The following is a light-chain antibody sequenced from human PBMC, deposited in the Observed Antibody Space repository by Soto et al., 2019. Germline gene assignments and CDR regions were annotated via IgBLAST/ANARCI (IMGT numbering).Light chain of an antibody. V-gene: IGKV3-20*01. CDR2: GAS. CDR3: QQYGGSPRT. J-gene: IGKJ1*01. CDR1: QSVSSNY. Sequence: THSPSILYLSPGERATLSCRASQSVSSNYLAWYQQKSGQAPRLLIYGASSRATGIPDRFSGSGSGTDFTLTISRLEPEDFAVYYCQQYGGSPRTFGQGTKVDIK.